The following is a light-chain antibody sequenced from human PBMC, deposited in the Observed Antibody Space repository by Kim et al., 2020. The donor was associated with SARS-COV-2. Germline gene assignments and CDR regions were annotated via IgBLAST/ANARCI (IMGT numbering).Light chain of an antibody. Sequence: AWGKKVRTTGQGDSPRTYSESWNQQKPGQAPVLVIYGENKRPSGIPARFSGSTSGNTASLTITGAQAEDEADYYCNSRDRRGKHYVFGPGTQVTVL. CDR3: NSRDRRGKHYV. CDR1: SPRTYS. CDR2: GEN. V-gene: IGLV3-19*01. J-gene: IGLJ1*01.